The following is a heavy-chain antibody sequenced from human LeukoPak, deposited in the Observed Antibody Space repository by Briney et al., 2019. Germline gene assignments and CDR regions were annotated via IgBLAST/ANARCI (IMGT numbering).Heavy chain of an antibody. Sequence: GGSLRLSCAASGFTFSSYWMSWVRQAPGKGLEWVANIKQDGSEKYYVDSVKGRFTISRDNAKNSLYLQMNSLRAEDTALYYCARLGYCSGGSCYLVGYYMDVWGKGTTVTVSS. D-gene: IGHD2-15*01. V-gene: IGHV3-7*03. CDR3: ARLGYCSGGSCYLVGYYMDV. CDR2: IKQDGSEK. J-gene: IGHJ6*03. CDR1: GFTFSSYW.